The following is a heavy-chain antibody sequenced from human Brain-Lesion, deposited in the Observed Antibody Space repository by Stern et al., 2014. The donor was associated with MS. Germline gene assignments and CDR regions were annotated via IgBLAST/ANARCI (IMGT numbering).Heavy chain of an antibody. CDR3: ARDITGSSAYFAY. CDR2: ISWNSGSI. V-gene: IGHV3-9*01. D-gene: IGHD1-14*01. J-gene: IGHJ4*02. Sequence: QLVESGGDLVQPGRSLRLSCAAFGFTFDDYAMHWVRQAPGKGLEWVAGISWNSGSIGYADSVKGRFTTSRDNAYSSLYLQMNSLRPEDTALYYCARDITGSSAYFAYWGQGTLVTVSS. CDR1: GFTFDDYA.